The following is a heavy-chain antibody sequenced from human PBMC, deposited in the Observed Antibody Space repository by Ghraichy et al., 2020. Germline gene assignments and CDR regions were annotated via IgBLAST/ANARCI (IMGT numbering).Heavy chain of an antibody. Sequence: LSLTCAASGFSFNTYEMHWVRQAPGTGLEWVTVISYDGSHKFYADSVKDRFTISRDNSKNTLYVEMNNLRGEDTGVYYCARFFSGSSGAGFDLWGQGTLVTVSS. V-gene: IGHV3-30*03. D-gene: IGHD1-26*01. CDR2: ISYDGSHK. J-gene: IGHJ4*02. CDR3: ARFFSGSSGAGFDL. CDR1: GFSFNTYE.